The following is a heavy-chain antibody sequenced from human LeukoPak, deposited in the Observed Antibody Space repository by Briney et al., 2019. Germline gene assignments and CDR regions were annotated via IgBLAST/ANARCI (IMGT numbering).Heavy chain of an antibody. CDR2: ISGSGGST. D-gene: IGHD6-13*01. CDR1: GFTFSSYA. Sequence: GGPLRLSCAASGFTFSSYAMSWVRQAPGKGLEWVSAISGSGGSTYYADSVKGRFAISRDNSKNTLYLQMNSLRAEDTAVYYCAKDLGLGSRWYPTFGPFDYWGQGTLVTVSS. CDR3: AKDLGLGSRWYPTFGPFDY. V-gene: IGHV3-23*01. J-gene: IGHJ4*02.